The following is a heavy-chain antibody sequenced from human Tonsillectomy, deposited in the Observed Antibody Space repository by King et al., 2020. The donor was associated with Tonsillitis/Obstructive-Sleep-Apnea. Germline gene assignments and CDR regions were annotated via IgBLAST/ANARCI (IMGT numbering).Heavy chain of an antibody. J-gene: IGHJ3*02. D-gene: IGHD2-15*01. CDR1: GGSFSGYY. Sequence: VQLQQWGAGLLKPSETLSLTCAVYGGSFSGYYWSWIRQPPGKGLEWIGEINHSGSTNYNPSLKSRFTISLDTSKNQFSLKLTSVTAADTAVYYCARQHIVVVIAADAFDIWGQGTMVTVSS. V-gene: IGHV4-34*01. CDR2: INHSGST. CDR3: ARQHIVVVIAADAFDI.